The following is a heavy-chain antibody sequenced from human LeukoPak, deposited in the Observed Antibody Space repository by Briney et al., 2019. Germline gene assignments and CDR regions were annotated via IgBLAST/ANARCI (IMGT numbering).Heavy chain of an antibody. D-gene: IGHD3-10*02. CDR3: AKGHQHLFGELG. V-gene: IGHV4-61*02. CDR2: IYTSGST. Sequence: SETLSLTCTVSGGSISSGSYYWSWIRQPAGKGLEWIGRIYTSGSTNYNPSLKSRVTISVDTSKNQFSLKLSSVTAADTAVYYCAKGHQHLFGELGWGQGTLVTVSS. CDR1: GGSISSGSYY. J-gene: IGHJ4*02.